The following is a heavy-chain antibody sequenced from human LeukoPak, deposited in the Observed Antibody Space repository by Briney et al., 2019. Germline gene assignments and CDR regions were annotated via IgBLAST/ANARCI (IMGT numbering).Heavy chain of an antibody. D-gene: IGHD2-8*01. CDR3: AVLMIYALDF. V-gene: IGHV3-15*01. J-gene: IGHJ4*02. CDR2: IKRKSDGGTA. Sequence: GSLRLSCTVSGVTFSNTWMTWVRQAPGKGLEWVGRIKRKSDGGTAHYAAPVKGRFTISRDDSENTLYLDMDSLKTEDTAIYYCAVLMIYALDFWGQGTLVTVSS. CDR1: GVTFSNTW.